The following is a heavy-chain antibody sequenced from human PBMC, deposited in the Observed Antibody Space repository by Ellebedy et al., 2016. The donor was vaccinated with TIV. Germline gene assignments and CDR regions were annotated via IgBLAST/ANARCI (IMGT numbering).Heavy chain of an antibody. D-gene: IGHD3-10*01. V-gene: IGHV3-30*18. CDR1: GFTFNTYS. CDR3: AKDEGSGTWHY. J-gene: IGHJ4*02. CDR2: TSYDGTNK. Sequence: GGSLRLSCIVSGFTFNTYSMEWVRQTPGKGLEWVAVTSYDGTNKYYADSVRGRFTISRDNAKNSLYLQLNSLRAEDTAVYYCAKDEGSGTWHYWGQGALVTVSS.